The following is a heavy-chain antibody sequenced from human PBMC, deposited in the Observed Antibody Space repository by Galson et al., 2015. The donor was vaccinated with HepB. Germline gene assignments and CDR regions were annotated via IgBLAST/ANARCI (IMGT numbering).Heavy chain of an antibody. Sequence: CAISGDSVSSYVVAWNWIRQSPSRGLEWLGRTYYRPQGRQKSKWFNEYAVSVKSRITINPDTSKNQFSLQLNSLTPEDTAMYYCARDQGSNWNNWFDPWGQGILVIVSS. CDR2: TYYRPQGRQKSKWFN. CDR3: ARDQGSNWNNWFDP. J-gene: IGHJ5*02. V-gene: IGHV6-1*01. CDR1: GDSVSSYVVA. D-gene: IGHD6-13*01.